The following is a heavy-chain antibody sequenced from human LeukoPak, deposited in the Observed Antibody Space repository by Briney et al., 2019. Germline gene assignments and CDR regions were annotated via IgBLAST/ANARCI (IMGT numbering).Heavy chain of an antibody. CDR3: ARVAPSVANWFDP. Sequence: GGSLRLSCAASGFTFSNYAVHWVRQAPGKGLEWVAVISYDGSNKYYADSVKGRFTISRDNAKNSLYLQMNSLRAEDTAVYYCARVAPSVANWFDPWGQGTLVTVSS. J-gene: IGHJ5*02. CDR2: ISYDGSNK. D-gene: IGHD2-15*01. V-gene: IGHV3-30-3*01. CDR1: GFTFSNYA.